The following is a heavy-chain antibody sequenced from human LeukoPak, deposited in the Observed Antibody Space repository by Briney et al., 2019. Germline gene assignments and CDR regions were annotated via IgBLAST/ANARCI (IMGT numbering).Heavy chain of an antibody. J-gene: IGHJ6*04. V-gene: IGHV4-4*09. Sequence: SETLSLTCSVSGVSISGYYWSWIRQPPAQTLEWIGYIYSSGSTNYNPSLQSRVTMSVDTSMNQFSLRLSSVNAADTAVYYCARFTYTTRPSDVWGKGTTVTVSS. CDR3: ARFTYTTRPSDV. CDR2: IYSSGST. CDR1: GVSISGYY. D-gene: IGHD6-6*01.